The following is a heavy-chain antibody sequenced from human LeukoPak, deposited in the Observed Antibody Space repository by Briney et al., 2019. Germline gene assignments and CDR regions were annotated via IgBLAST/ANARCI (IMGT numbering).Heavy chain of an antibody. CDR1: GFTFSSYS. CDR3: ARTIIAVPVNAFDI. CDR2: ISRSSRSSTYM. Sequence: GGSLRLSCAASGFTFSSYSMNWVRQAPGKGLEWVSSISRSSRSSTYMYYADSLKGRFTISRDNAKNSLYLQMNSLRAEDTAVYYCARTIIAVPVNAFDIWGQGTMVTVSS. J-gene: IGHJ3*02. V-gene: IGHV3-21*01. D-gene: IGHD6-19*01.